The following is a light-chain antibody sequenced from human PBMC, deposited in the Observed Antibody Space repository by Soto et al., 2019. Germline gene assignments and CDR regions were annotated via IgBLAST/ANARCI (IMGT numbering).Light chain of an antibody. V-gene: IGLV2-23*01. J-gene: IGLJ1*01. CDR2: EGH. CDR1: SGFVGSFSL. Sequence: QSVLAQPAPVFVSRGQSITISCTGTSGFVGSFSLVSWYQQHPGKAPKVMISEGHRRPSGVPDRFSGSTSVNSASLTISGLQADDEADYYYCLYVSATTYVFTIATQVTLL. CDR3: CLYVSATTYV.